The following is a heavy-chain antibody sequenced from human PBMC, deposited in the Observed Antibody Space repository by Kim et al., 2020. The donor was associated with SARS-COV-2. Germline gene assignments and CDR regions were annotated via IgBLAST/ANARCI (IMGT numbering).Heavy chain of an antibody. CDR2: IDYTGRT. Sequence: SETLSLICTVSGGSIASSPYRWGWIRQPPGKGLEWIGNIDYTGRTSHNPSLKSRVTISVDTSKNQFSLKVNSVTAADTAIYYCARHAAGYLAEFAYWGQGTLVTVSS. V-gene: IGHV4-39*01. D-gene: IGHD6-13*01. CDR1: GGSIASSPYR. CDR3: ARHAAGYLAEFAY. J-gene: IGHJ4*02.